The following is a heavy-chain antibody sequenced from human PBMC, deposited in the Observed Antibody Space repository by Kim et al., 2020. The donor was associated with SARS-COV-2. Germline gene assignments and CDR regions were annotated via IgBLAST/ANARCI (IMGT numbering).Heavy chain of an antibody. V-gene: IGHV3-NL1*01. CDR2: INSGGSSS. J-gene: IGHJ4*02. CDR3: RERSIGYVDY. D-gene: IGHD6-19*01. Sequence: GGSLRLSCAASGFTFSSNYMHWVRQAPGKGLEWVSLINSGGSSSYSAASVNGLFTISSNTNKNPLFQMMNLLAAENTAFYYCRERSIGYVDYGGQGT. CDR1: GFTFSSNY.